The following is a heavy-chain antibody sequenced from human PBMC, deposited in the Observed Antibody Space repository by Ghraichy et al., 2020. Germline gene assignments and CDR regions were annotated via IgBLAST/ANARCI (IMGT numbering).Heavy chain of an antibody. CDR2: IEKGGGHK. Sequence: GGSLRLSCAASGFTFKSYWMSWVRQAPGKGLEWVANIEKGGGHKNYVDSVKGRFTISRDNAKNSLYLQMNSLRAEDTAVYYCARDPGYNYLDYLGQGSPVTVSS. V-gene: IGHV3-7*01. CDR1: GFTFKSYW. J-gene: IGHJ4*02. D-gene: IGHD5-24*01. CDR3: ARDPGYNYLDY.